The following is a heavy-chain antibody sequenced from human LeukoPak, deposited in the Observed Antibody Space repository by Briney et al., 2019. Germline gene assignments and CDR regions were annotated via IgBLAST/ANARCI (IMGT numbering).Heavy chain of an antibody. V-gene: IGHV4-34*01. J-gene: IGHJ3*02. CDR1: GGSISGYY. CDR2: INHSGST. D-gene: IGHD5-12*01. Sequence: SETLSLTCTVSGGSISGYYWNWIRQPAGKGLEWIGEINHSGSTNYNPSLKSRVTISVDTSKNQFSLKLSSVTAAGTAVYYCARGVAPDAFDIWGQGTMVTVSS. CDR3: ARGVAPDAFDI.